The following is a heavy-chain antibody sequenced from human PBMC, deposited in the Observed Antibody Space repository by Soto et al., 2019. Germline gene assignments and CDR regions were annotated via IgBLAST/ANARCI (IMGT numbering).Heavy chain of an antibody. CDR1: GGTFSSYA. CDR2: IIPIFGTA. Sequence: QVQLVQSGAEVKKPGSSVKVSCKASGGTFSSYAISWVRQAPGQGLEWMGEIIPIFGTANYAQKFHGRVKITADESTSTAYMELSSLRSEDTAVYYCATEVMVRGVLSVFDYWGQGTLVTVSS. D-gene: IGHD3-10*01. V-gene: IGHV1-69*01. J-gene: IGHJ4*02. CDR3: ATEVMVRGVLSVFDY.